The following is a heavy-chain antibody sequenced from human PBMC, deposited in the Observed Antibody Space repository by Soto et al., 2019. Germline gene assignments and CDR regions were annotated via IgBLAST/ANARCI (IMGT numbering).Heavy chain of an antibody. CDR2: ISYDGSNK. J-gene: IGHJ6*02. CDR3: AKPLTPGSGWYPYYYGRDV. V-gene: IGHV3-30*18. Sequence: QVQLVESGGGVVQPGRSLRLSCAAAGFTFSSYGMHWVRQAPGKGLEWVAVISYDGSNKYYADSVKGRFTISRDNSKNTLYLQMNSLRAEDTAVYYCAKPLTPGSGWYPYYYGRDVWGQGTTVTVSS. CDR1: GFTFSSYG. D-gene: IGHD6-19*01.